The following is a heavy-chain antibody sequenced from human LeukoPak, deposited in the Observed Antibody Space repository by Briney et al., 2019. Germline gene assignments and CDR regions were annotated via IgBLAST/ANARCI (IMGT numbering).Heavy chain of an antibody. D-gene: IGHD6-13*01. CDR3: ARDFCSSSCWHWAPRWFDP. Sequence: PSETLSLTCTVSGGSISSSSYYWGWIRQPPGKGLEWIGSIYYSGSTYYNPSLKSRVTISVDTSKNQFSLKLSSVTAADTAVYYCARDFCSSSCWHWAPRWFDPWGQGTLVTVSS. CDR2: IYYSGST. CDR1: GGSISSSSYY. J-gene: IGHJ5*02. V-gene: IGHV4-39*07.